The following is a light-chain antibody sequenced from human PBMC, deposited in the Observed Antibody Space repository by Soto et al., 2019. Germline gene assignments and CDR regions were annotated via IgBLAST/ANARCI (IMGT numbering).Light chain of an antibody. CDR1: RSDVGNYDY. CDR2: EVS. V-gene: IGLV2-8*01. J-gene: IGLJ1*01. CDR3: CSYAGSRV. Sequence: QSVLTQPASVSGSPGQSITISCTGARSDVGNYDYVSWYQQHPGKAPKLMIYEVSKRPSGVPDRFSGSKSGNTASLTVSGLQAEDEANYYCCSYAGSRVFGTGTQLTVL.